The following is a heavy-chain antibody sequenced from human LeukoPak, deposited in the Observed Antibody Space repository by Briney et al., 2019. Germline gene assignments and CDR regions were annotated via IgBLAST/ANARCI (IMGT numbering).Heavy chain of an antibody. CDR1: GGSISSSSYY. V-gene: IGHV4-39*07. Sequence: SETLSLTCTVSGGSISSSSYYWSWIRQPPGKGLEWIGEINHSGSTNYNPSLKSRVTISVDTSKNQFSLKLSSVTAADTAVYYCASQYYDILTGYYTPSSWGQGTLVTVSS. CDR2: INHSGST. D-gene: IGHD3-9*01. J-gene: IGHJ4*02. CDR3: ASQYYDILTGYYTPSS.